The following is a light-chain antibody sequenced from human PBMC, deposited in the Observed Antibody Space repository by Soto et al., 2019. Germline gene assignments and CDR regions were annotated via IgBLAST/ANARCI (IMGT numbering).Light chain of an antibody. V-gene: IGKV1-12*01. CDR2: AAS. CDR3: QQGDSFPFT. J-gene: IGKJ4*01. CDR1: QDISSW. Sequence: DIHMTQSPSSVSASVGDSVIITCRASQDISSWVARYQQKPGKAPKLLISAASSLESGAPRRFSGSGSGTDFTLIISSLQPEDFATCFCQQGDSFPFTFGGGTKVEIK.